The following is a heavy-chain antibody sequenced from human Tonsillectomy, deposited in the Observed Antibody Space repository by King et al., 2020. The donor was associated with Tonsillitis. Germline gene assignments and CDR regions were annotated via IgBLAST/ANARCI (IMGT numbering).Heavy chain of an antibody. D-gene: IGHD2-15*01. J-gene: IGHJ5*02. CDR1: GFTFDDYG. V-gene: IGHV3-20*04. Sequence: VQLVESGGGVVRPGGSLRLSCAASGFTFDDYGMSWVRQAPGKGLEWVSGINWNGGSTGYADSVKGRFTISRDNAKNSLYLQMNSLRAEDTALYYCASARVVLLAASLGSWFDPWGQGTLVTVSS. CDR2: INWNGGST. CDR3: ASARVVLLAASLGSWFDP.